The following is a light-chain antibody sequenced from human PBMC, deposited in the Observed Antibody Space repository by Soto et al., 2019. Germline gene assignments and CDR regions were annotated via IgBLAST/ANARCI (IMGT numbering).Light chain of an antibody. J-gene: IGLJ1*01. V-gene: IGLV1-51*01. CDR3: CSYAGSYTLV. Sequence: SVLTQPPSVSAAPGQKVTISCSVSISNIGENYVSWYQQFPGTAPPLLIYDNNKRPSGIPDRFSGSKSGNTASLTISGLQAEDEADYYCCSYAGSYTLVFGTGTKVTVL. CDR2: DNN. CDR1: ISNIGENY.